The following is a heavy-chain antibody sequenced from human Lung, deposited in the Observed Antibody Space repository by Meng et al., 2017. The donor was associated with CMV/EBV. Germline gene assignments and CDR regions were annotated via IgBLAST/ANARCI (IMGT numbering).Heavy chain of an antibody. CDR2: IHYSGSS. D-gene: IGHD1-26*01. J-gene: IGHJ6*04. V-gene: IGHV4-59*01. CDR3: ARGHTNSGSFVGYYAMDV. CDR1: GASISSYY. Sequence: GSLRLSCTVSGASISSYYWSWIRQPPGRGLEWIGNIHYSGSSNYNPSLKGRVTMSVATSEDQFSLRLNSVTAADTAVYYCARGHTNSGSFVGYYAMDVWGEGAXVTVSS.